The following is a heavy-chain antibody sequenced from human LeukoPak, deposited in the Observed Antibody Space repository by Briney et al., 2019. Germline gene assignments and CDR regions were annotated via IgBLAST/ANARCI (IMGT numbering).Heavy chain of an antibody. CDR3: ARGRTTMVTDYDY. CDR2: ISSSRSYT. Sequence: PWGYLRLSCAASGFTFSSYSMNWVRQAPGMGLEWCSSISSSRSYTYYAHDVKARFTISRDNAKHSLFLQMNSQRAEDTALYYCARGRTTMVTDYDYWGQGTLVTVSS. V-gene: IGHV3-21*01. J-gene: IGHJ4*02. D-gene: IGHD4-23*01. CDR1: GFTFSSYS.